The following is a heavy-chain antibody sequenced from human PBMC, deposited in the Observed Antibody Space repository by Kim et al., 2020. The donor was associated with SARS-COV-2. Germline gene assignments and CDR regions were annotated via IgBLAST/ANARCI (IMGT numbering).Heavy chain of an antibody. V-gene: IGHV1-8*01. Sequence: KSQGRVTMTRNTSISTAYMELSSLRSEDTAVYYCARRQQLENYYYYGMDVWGQGTTVTVSS. D-gene: IGHD6-13*01. CDR3: ARRQQLENYYYYGMDV. J-gene: IGHJ6*02.